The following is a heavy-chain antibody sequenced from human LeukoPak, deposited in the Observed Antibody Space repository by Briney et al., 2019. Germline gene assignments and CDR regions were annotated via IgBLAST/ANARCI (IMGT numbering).Heavy chain of an antibody. D-gene: IGHD3-10*01. CDR1: GFTFRSYA. J-gene: IGHJ4*02. V-gene: IGHV3-23*01. CDR3: AIDTTYYYGSGSSYFDY. Sequence: GGPLRLSCAASGFTFRSYAMSWVRQAPGKGLEWVSFISGSGGNADYADSVKGRFTISRDNSKNTLYLQMNSLRAEDTAIYYCAIDTTYYYGSGSSYFDYWGQGTLVTVSS. CDR2: ISGSGGNA.